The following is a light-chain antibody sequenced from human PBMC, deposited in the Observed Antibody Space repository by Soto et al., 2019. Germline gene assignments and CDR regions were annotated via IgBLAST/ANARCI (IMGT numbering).Light chain of an antibody. CDR1: QSVSSS. V-gene: IGKV3-20*01. J-gene: IGKJ1*01. CDR2: DAS. CDR3: QQYGSSPRT. Sequence: EVVLTQSPGTLSLSRGERATLSCRASQSVSSSLAWYQQNPGQAPRLLIFDASNRATGIPVRFSGSGSGTDFTLTISRLEPEDFAVYYCQQYGSSPRTFGQGTKVDI.